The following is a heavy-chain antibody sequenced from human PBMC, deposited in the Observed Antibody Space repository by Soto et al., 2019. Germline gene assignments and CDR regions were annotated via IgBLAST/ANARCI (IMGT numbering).Heavy chain of an antibody. J-gene: IGHJ2*01. V-gene: IGHV3-64*01. CDR3: ARGRGQWLVAWYFDL. CDR2: ISSNGGST. CDR1: GFTFSSYA. Sequence: EVQLVESGGGLVQPGGSLRLSCAASGFTFSSYAMHWVRQAPGKGLEYVSAISSNGGSTYYANSVKGRFTISRDNSKSTLYLQMGSLRADDMAVYYCARGRGQWLVAWYFDLWGRGTLVTVSS. D-gene: IGHD6-19*01.